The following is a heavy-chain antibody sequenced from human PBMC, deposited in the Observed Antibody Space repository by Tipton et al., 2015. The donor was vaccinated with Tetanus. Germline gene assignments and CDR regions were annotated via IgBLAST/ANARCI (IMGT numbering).Heavy chain of an antibody. V-gene: IGHV3-23*01. D-gene: IGHD2-2*02. J-gene: IGHJ4*02. CDR1: GLPFSDFA. CDR3: AGPVRAHLYAFDY. CDR2: ISVSGTT. Sequence: SLRLSCVASGLPFSDFAMTWVRQAPGKGLDWVSTISVSGTTYNADSVKGRFTISRDNSLNTLYLQMNSLRAEDTGIYYCAGPVRAHLYAFDYWGQGSLVTVSS.